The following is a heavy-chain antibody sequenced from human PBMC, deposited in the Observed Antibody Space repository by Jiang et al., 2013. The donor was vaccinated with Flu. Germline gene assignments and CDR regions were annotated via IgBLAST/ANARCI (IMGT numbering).Heavy chain of an antibody. CDR1: GYGFTDYA. V-gene: IGHV7-4-1*02. CDR2: INTNTGNP. CDR3: ARDCGNDCYSGWYFDL. D-gene: IGHD2-21*01. Sequence: QSGSELKKPGASVKVSCKASGYGFTDYALSWVRQAPGQGLEWMGWINTNTGNPTYAQGFTGRFVFSLDTSVSTAYLQITSLKAEDTAVYYCARDCGNDCYSGWYFDLWGRGTLVSVSS. J-gene: IGHJ2*01.